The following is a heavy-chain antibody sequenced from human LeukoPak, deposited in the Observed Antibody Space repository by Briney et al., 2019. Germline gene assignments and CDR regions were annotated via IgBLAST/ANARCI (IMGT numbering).Heavy chain of an antibody. D-gene: IGHD3-3*01. CDR3: ARGTIFGVVIDPYYFDY. CDR1: GFTVSSNY. V-gene: IGHV4-30-4*08. J-gene: IGHJ4*02. CDR2: IYYSGST. Sequence: LRLSCAASGFTVSSNYMSWIRQPPGKGLEWIGYIYYSGSTYYNPSLKSRVTISVDTSKNQFSLKLSSVTATDTAVYYCARGTIFGVVIDPYYFDYWGQGTLVTASS.